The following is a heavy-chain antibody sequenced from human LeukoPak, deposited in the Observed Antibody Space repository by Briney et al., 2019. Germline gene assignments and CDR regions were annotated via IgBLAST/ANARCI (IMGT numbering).Heavy chain of an antibody. J-gene: IGHJ4*02. CDR2: IFYSGRT. V-gene: IGHV4-39*07. CDR3: ARGREILLGHFSFDS. Sequence: SETLSLTCTVSGGSISSSTYYWGWIPQPPGKGLEWIGSIFYSGRTYYNPSLKSRVTMSVDTSKNQFSLRLSSVNAADTAVYYCARGREILLGHFSFDSWGRGTLVTVSS. CDR1: GGSISSSTYY. D-gene: IGHD1-26*01.